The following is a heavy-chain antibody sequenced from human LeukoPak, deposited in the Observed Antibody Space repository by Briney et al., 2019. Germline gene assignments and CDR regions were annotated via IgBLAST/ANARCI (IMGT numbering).Heavy chain of an antibody. V-gene: IGHV3-30*18. D-gene: IGHD6-13*01. CDR1: GFTFSSYG. CDR3: AKMARGSSSWYWDY. CDR2: ISYGGSNK. Sequence: PGGSLRLSCAASGFTFSSYGMHWVRQAPGKGLEWVAVISYGGSNKYYADSVKGRFTISRDNSKNTLYLQMNSLRAEDTAVHYCAKMARGSSSWYWDYWGQGTLVTVSS. J-gene: IGHJ4*02.